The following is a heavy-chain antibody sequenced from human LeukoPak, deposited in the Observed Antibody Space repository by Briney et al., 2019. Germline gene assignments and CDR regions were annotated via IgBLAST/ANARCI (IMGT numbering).Heavy chain of an antibody. Sequence: GGSLRLSCAASGFTFSTYAMSWVRQAPGKGLEWVSAISGGGGSTVYADSVKGRLTISRDNSKNTLYLQMNSLRDEDTALYYCTKGGSYAPLDYWGQGTLVTVSS. J-gene: IGHJ4*02. D-gene: IGHD1-26*01. V-gene: IGHV3-23*01. CDR2: ISGGGGST. CDR3: TKGGSYAPLDY. CDR1: GFTFSTYA.